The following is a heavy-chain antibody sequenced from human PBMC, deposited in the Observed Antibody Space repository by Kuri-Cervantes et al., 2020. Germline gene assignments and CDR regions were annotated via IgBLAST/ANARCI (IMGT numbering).Heavy chain of an antibody. J-gene: IGHJ5*02. CDR3: ARDGGSGGKFDH. V-gene: IGHV1-18*01. D-gene: IGHD3-10*01. Sequence: ASVTLSSKASGNTFTSYAISWVRQAPGKGLEWMGWISAYNGNTSYAQKLQGRVTMTTDTSTSTAYMELRSLRSDDTAVYCCARDGGSGGKFDHWGQGTLVTVSS. CDR1: GNTFTSYA. CDR2: ISAYNGNT.